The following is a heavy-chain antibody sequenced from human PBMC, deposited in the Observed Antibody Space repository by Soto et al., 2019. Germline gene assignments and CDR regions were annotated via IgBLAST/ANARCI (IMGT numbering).Heavy chain of an antibody. CDR1: GGSISSYY. D-gene: IGHD3-9*01. V-gene: IGHV4-59*08. CDR2: IYYSGST. CDR3: ARHGWAILTGYHNYYYYMDV. Sequence: PSETLSLTCTVSGGSISSYYWSWIRQPPGKGLEWIGYIYYSGSTNYNPSLKSRVTISVDTSKNQFSLKLSSVTAADTAVYYCARHGWAILTGYHNYYYYMDVWGKGTTVTVSS. J-gene: IGHJ6*03.